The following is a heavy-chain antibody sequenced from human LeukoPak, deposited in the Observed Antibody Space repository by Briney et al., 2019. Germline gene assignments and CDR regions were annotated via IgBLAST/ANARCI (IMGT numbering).Heavy chain of an antibody. CDR3: AKGPYYDLEYAFDI. CDR1: GFTFSRHG. CDR2: ISDSCGST. Sequence: PGGTLRLSCAASGFTFSRHGMNWVRQAPGRGLECVSTISDSCGSTYYADSGKGRFTLSRDNSKNTLYLQLNSLRGEHTGLYYCAKGPYYDLEYAFDIGGQGTMVTVSS. V-gene: IGHV3-23*01. J-gene: IGHJ3*02. D-gene: IGHD3/OR15-3a*01.